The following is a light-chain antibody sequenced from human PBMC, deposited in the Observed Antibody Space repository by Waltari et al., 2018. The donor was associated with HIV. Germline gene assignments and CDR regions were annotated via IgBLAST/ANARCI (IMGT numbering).Light chain of an antibody. Sequence: SSELTQDPAVSVALGQTVRLTCQGDSLRSYYASWYQLKPGQAPLLVIYGKTNRPSGIPERFSGSSSGNTSSLTSTGAQAEDEADYVCSSRDTSGDHVVFGGGTKLTVL. CDR2: GKT. CDR3: SSRDTSGDHVV. V-gene: IGLV3-19*01. CDR1: SLRSYY. J-gene: IGLJ2*01.